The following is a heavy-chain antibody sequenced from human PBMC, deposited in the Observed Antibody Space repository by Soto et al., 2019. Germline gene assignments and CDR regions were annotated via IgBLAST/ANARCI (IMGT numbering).Heavy chain of an antibody. CDR1: GGTFSKYA. CDR2: IIPVFGTA. Sequence: QVQLVQSGAEVKKPGSSVKVSCEASGGTFSKYAINWVRQAPGQGLEWMGGIIPVFGTANYAQKLQGRVTITADESTTTAYMELGSLRSEDTAVYYCARDRGMRYYDFWSGYLHYGMDVWGQGTTVTVS. J-gene: IGHJ6*02. CDR3: ARDRGMRYYDFWSGYLHYGMDV. D-gene: IGHD3-3*01. V-gene: IGHV1-69*01.